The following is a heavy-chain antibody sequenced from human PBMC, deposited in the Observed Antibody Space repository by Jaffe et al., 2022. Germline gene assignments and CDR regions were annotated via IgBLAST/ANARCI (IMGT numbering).Heavy chain of an antibody. CDR3: ARLHIAVAGTVFDY. CDR1: GFTFSSYE. V-gene: IGHV3-48*03. J-gene: IGHJ4*02. Sequence: EVQLVESGGGLVQPGGSLRLSCAASGFTFSSYEMNWVRQAPGKGLEWVSYISSSGSTIYYADSVKGRFTISRDNAKNSLYLQMNSLRAEDTAVYYCARLHIAVAGTVFDYWGQGTLVTVSS. D-gene: IGHD6-19*01. CDR2: ISSSGSTI.